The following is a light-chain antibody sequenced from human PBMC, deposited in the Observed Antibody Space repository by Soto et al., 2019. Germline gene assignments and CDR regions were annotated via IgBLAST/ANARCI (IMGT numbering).Light chain of an antibody. CDR2: EVS. CDR1: SSDVGGYNY. V-gene: IGLV2-14*01. CDR3: SSYTTRSTLV. Sequence: QSVLTQPASVSGSPGQSIAISCTGTSSDVGGYNYVSWYQQHPGKAPKLMICEVSNRPSGVSDRFSGSKSGNTASLTISGLQAEVEADYYCSSYTTRSTLVFGTGTKVTVL. J-gene: IGLJ1*01.